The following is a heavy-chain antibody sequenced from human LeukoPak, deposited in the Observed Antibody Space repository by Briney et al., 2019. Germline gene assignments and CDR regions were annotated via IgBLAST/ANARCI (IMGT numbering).Heavy chain of an antibody. J-gene: IGHJ3*02. D-gene: IGHD3-10*01. V-gene: IGHV3-30*18. CDR3: AKDRIRFGWAAFDI. CDR1: GFTFSSYS. Sequence: GGSLRLSCAASGFTFSSYSMNWVRQAPGKGLEWVAVISYDGSNKYYADSVKGRFTISRDNSKNTLYLQMNSLRAEDTAVYYCAKDRIRFGWAAFDIWGQGTMVTVSS. CDR2: ISYDGSNK.